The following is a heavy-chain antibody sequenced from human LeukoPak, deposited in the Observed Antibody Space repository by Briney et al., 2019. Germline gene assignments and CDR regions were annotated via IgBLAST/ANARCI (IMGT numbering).Heavy chain of an antibody. V-gene: IGHV5-51*01. CDR1: GYSFASFW. CDR2: IYPGDSET. D-gene: IGHD3-10*01. CDR3: ARPQANYWGSGKPFHI. Sequence: GESLKISCKGSGYSFASFWIGWVRQMPGKGLEWVGLIYPGDSETRYSPSFQGQVTISADKSISTAYLQWSRLKASDTAMYYCARPQANYWGSGKPFHIWGQGTMVTVSS. J-gene: IGHJ3*02.